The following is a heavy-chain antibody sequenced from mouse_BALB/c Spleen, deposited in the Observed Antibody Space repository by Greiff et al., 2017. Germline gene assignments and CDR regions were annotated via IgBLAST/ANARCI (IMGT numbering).Heavy chain of an antibody. D-gene: IGHD1-2*01. Sequence: EVMLVESGGGLVKPGGSRKLSCAASGFTFSSFGMHWVRQAPEKGLEWVAYISSGRGTIYYADTVKGRFTISRDNPKNTLFLQITSLRSEDTAMYYCARSATTPYYFDYWGQGTTLTVSS. J-gene: IGHJ2*01. CDR1: GFTFSSFG. CDR2: ISSGRGTI. V-gene: IGHV5-17*02. CDR3: ARSATTPYYFDY.